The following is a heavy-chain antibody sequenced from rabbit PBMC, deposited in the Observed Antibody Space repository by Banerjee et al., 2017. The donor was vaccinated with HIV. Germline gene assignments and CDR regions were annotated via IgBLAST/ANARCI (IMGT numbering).Heavy chain of an antibody. CDR3: ARDLAGVIGWNFSL. V-gene: IGHV1S45*01. D-gene: IGHD4-1*01. Sequence: QEQLEESGGDLVKPEGSLTLTCTASGFSFSNKYVMCWVRQAPGKGLEWIGCINTSSGNTVYASWAKGRFTISLDNAQKTVFLQMTSLTAADTATYFCARDLAGVIGWNFSLWGPGTLVTVS. CDR2: INTSSGNT. J-gene: IGHJ4*01. CDR1: GFSFSNKYV.